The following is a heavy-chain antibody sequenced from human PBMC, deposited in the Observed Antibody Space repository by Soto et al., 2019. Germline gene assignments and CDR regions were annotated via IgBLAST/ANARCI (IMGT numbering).Heavy chain of an antibody. V-gene: IGHV2-5*02. D-gene: IGHD3-3*01. CDR3: AHSSAPYYDCWSGYFDY. J-gene: IGHJ4*02. CDR2: IYWDDAK. CDR1: VFSLSTSGVG. Sequence: QITLKESGPTLVKPTQTLTLTCTFSVFSLSTSGVGVGWIRQPPGKALEWLALIYWDDAKRYSPSLNSRLTITKYTSKNPVVLTMTHMDPVDTPTYYCAHSSAPYYDCWSGYFDYWGQGTLVTVSS.